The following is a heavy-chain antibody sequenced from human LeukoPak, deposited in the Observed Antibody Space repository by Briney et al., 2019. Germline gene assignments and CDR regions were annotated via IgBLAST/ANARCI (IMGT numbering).Heavy chain of an antibody. D-gene: IGHD2-15*01. J-gene: IGHJ6*03. Sequence: PGGSLRLSCAASGFTFNRYWMSWVRQAPGKGLEWVANIKEDGSEKYYVDSVKGRLTISRDNAKNSLSLQIKSLRAEDTAVYYCARQKAVVVVAATPDEDYGDYVDYYYYMDVWGKGTTVTVSS. CDR1: GFTFNRYW. V-gene: IGHV3-7*01. CDR3: ARQKAVVVVAATPDEDYGDYVDYYYYMDV. CDR2: IKEDGSEK.